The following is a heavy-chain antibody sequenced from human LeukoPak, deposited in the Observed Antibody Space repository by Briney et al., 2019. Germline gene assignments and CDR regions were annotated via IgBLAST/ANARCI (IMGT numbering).Heavy chain of an antibody. CDR3: TRETGSSGYYPYFDY. V-gene: IGHV3-49*04. CDR2: IRRKAYGGTT. Sequence: PGGSLRLSCTASGFAFGVYAMSWVRQAPGKGLEWVGFIRRKAYGGTTEYAASVKGRFTISRDDSKSIAYLQMNSLKTEDTAVYYCTRETGSSGYYPYFDYWGQGTLVTVSS. J-gene: IGHJ4*02. D-gene: IGHD3-22*01. CDR1: GFAFGVYA.